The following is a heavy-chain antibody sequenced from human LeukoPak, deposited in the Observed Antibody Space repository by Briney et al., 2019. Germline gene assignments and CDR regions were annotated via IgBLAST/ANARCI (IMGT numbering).Heavy chain of an antibody. CDR1: GFTFSSYG. D-gene: IGHD2-2*01. CDR3: AKDSPPGYCSSTSCYPNYYYYYYMDV. Sequence: GGSLRLSCAASGFTFSSYGMHWVRQAPGKGLEWVAFIRYDGSNKYYAGSVKGRFTISRDNSKNTLYLQMNSLRAEDTAVYYCAKDSPPGYCSSTSCYPNYYYYYYMDVWGKGTTVTVSS. J-gene: IGHJ6*03. V-gene: IGHV3-30*02. CDR2: IRYDGSNK.